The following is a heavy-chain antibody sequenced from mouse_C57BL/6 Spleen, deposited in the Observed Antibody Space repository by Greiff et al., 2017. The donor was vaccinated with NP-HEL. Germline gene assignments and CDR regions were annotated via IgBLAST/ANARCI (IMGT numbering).Heavy chain of an antibody. Sequence: VQLKESGGGLVKPGGSLKLSCAASGFTFSSYAMSWVRQTPEKRLEWVATISDGGSYTYYPDNVKGRFTISRDNAKNNLYLQMSHLKSEDTAMYYCARDTHYYGSSSYYFDYWGQGTTLTVSS. CDR3: ARDTHYYGSSSYYFDY. V-gene: IGHV5-4*01. J-gene: IGHJ2*01. CDR2: ISDGGSYT. CDR1: GFTFSSYA. D-gene: IGHD1-1*01.